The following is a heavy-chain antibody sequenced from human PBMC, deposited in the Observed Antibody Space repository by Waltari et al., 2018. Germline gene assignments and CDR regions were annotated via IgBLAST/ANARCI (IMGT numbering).Heavy chain of an antibody. CDR2: TIPIVGTA. J-gene: IGHJ4*02. CDR3: AMAPTRAASFVYYFDY. CDR1: GGTFSSYA. Sequence: QVQLVQSGAEVKKPGSSVKVSCKASGGTFSSYAISWVRQAPGQGLEWMGGTIPIVGTANYAKKFQDRVTITADESTSTAYMGLSSLRSEDTAVYYCAMAPTRAASFVYYFDYWGQGTLVTVSS. D-gene: IGHD6-25*01. V-gene: IGHV1-69*12.